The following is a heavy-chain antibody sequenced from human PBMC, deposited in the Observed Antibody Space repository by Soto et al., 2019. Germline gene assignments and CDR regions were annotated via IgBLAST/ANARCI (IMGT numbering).Heavy chain of an antibody. Sequence: QVQLVQSGAEVKKPGSSVKVSCKASGGTFSSYAISWVRQAPGQGLEWMGWISAYNGNTNYAQKLQGRVTMTTDTSTSTAYMELRSLRSDDTAVYYCARDQKKRPNYYYGMDVWGQGTTVTVSS. CDR3: ARDQKKRPNYYYGMDV. V-gene: IGHV1-18*01. CDR2: ISAYNGNT. D-gene: IGHD6-6*01. CDR1: GGTFSSYA. J-gene: IGHJ6*02.